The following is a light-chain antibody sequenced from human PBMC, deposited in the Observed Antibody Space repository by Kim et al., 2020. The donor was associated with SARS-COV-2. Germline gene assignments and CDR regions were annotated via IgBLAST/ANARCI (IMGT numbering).Light chain of an antibody. CDR3: GAWDTSLSIVV. CDR1: SSNIGNYY. J-gene: IGLJ2*01. CDR2: DNH. V-gene: IGLV1-51*01. Sequence: GQKVTIACSGSSSNIGNYYVAWYPQLPGTAPRLLIYDNHERPSGIPDRFSGSKSGTTATLDITGLQTGDEADYYCGAWDTSLSIVVFGGGTKVTVL.